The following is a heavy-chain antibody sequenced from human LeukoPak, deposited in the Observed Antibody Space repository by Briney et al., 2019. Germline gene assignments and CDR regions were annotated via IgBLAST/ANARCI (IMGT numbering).Heavy chain of an antibody. J-gene: IGHJ4*02. CDR2: IYFSGTT. CDR3: ARHSWGYNYGHAPFDY. Sequence: WETLSLTCTVSGGSISSYYWSWIRQPPGKGLEWIGSIYFSGTTYYNPSLKSRVTVSADTSKNQFSLKLSSVTAADTAVFYCARHSWGYNYGHAPFDYWGQGALVTVSS. V-gene: IGHV4-59*05. D-gene: IGHD5-18*01. CDR1: GGSISSYY.